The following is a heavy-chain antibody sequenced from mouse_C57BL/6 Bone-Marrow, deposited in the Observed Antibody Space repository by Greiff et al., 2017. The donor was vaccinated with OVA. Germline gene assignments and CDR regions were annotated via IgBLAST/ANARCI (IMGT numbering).Heavy chain of an antibody. CDR2: ISSGGSYT. D-gene: IGHD2-3*01. J-gene: IGHJ4*01. V-gene: IGHV5-6*01. Sequence: EVQVVESGGDLVKPGGSLKLSCAASGFTFSSYGMSWVRQTPDKRLEWVATISSGGSYTYYPDSVKGRFTISRDNAKNTLYLQMSSLKSEDTAMYYCARHDFYDGFSYAMDYWGQGTSVTVSS. CDR3: ARHDFYDGFSYAMDY. CDR1: GFTFSSYG.